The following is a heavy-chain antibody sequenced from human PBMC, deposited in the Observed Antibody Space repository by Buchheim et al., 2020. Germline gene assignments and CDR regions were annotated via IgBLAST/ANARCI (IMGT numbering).Heavy chain of an antibody. Sequence: EVQLVESGGGLVLPGGSLRLSCAVAGFTFSSFEMNWVRQAPGNGLEWVSYISSSGSTKYYADSVKGRFTISRDNAENSMYLQMNSLRVEDTAAYYCASLKGRTGTGYGMDVWGQGTT. D-gene: IGHD1-1*01. V-gene: IGHV3-48*03. CDR1: GFTFSSFE. J-gene: IGHJ6*02. CDR2: ISSSGSTK. CDR3: ASLKGRTGTGYGMDV.